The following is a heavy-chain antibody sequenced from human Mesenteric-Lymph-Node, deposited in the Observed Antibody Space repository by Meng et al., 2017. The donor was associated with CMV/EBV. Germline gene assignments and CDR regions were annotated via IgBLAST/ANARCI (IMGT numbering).Heavy chain of an antibody. J-gene: IGHJ4*02. CDR1: GFTFNSYW. V-gene: IGHV3-7*01. CDR3: ARSGSSGYGVDY. Sequence: GESLKISCAASGFTFNSYWMYWVRQVPGKGLEWVAKIKQDGSEKYYVDSVEGRFTISRDNGKKSLSLQMNSLRAEDTAVYYCARSGSSGYGVDYWGQGMLVTVSS. CDR2: IKQDGSEK. D-gene: IGHD3-22*01.